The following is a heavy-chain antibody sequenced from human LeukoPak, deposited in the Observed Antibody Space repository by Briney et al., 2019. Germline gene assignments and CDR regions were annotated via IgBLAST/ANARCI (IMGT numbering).Heavy chain of an antibody. CDR2: IYYSGST. Sequence: SETLSLTCTVSGGSISSYYWSWIRQPPGKGLEWIGYIYYSGSTNYNPSLKSRVTISVDTSKNQFSLKLSSATAADTAVYYCASSGYSDAFDIWGQGTMVTVSS. CDR3: ASSGYSDAFDI. D-gene: IGHD3-22*01. J-gene: IGHJ3*02. V-gene: IGHV4-59*01. CDR1: GGSISSYY.